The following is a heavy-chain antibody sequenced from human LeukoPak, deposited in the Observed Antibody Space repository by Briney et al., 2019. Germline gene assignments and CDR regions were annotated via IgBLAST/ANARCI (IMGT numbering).Heavy chain of an antibody. CDR2: IYTSGST. CDR1: GGSISSGTYF. V-gene: IGHV4-61*02. J-gene: IGHJ1*01. CDR3: ASEVPASIDYFQY. Sequence: TSETLSLTCTVSGGSISSGTYFWSWIRQPAGKGLEWIGRIYTSGSTNYNPSLKSRVTMSVDTSRNQFSLRLSSVTAADTAVYYCASEVPASIDYFQYWGQGTLVTVSS. D-gene: IGHD2-2*02.